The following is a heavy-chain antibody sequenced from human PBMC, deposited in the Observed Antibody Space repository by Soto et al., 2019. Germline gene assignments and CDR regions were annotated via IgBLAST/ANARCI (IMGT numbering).Heavy chain of an antibody. V-gene: IGHV3-53*01. Sequence: GGSLRLSCAASGFTVSSNYMSWVRQAPGKGLEWVSVIYSGGSTYYADSVKGRFTISRDNSKNTLYLQMNSLRAEDTAVYCCARYSVPTWGWFDPWGQGTLVTVSS. CDR3: ARYSVPTWGWFDP. CDR2: IYSGGST. CDR1: GFTVSSNY. D-gene: IGHD7-27*01. J-gene: IGHJ5*02.